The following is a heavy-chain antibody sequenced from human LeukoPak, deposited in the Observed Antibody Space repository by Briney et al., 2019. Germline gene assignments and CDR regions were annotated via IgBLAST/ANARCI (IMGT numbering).Heavy chain of an antibody. D-gene: IGHD5-12*01. CDR2: IIPIFGTA. J-gene: IGHJ4*02. CDR1: GGTFSSYA. V-gene: IGHV1-69*01. Sequence: SVKVSCKASGGTFSSYAISWVRQAPGQGLEWMGGIIPIFGTANYAQKFQGRVTITADESTSTAYMELSSRRSEDTAVYYCARDGYSDYQGGPGFDYWGQGTLVTVSS. CDR3: ARDGYSDYQGGPGFDY.